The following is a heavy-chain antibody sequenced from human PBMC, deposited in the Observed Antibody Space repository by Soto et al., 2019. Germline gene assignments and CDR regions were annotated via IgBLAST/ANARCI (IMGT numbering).Heavy chain of an antibody. CDR1: GYFISSGYY. J-gene: IGHJ5*02. Sequence: PSETLSLTCAVSGYFISSGYYWGWIRQPPGKGLGWLGSMFHSGSTHYNPSLKSRVTISVDTSKNHFSLRLSSVTASNTAVFSFARGHIVVVPTVGWFDPWGQGTLVTVSS. CDR2: MFHSGST. D-gene: IGHD2-2*01. V-gene: IGHV4-38-2*01. CDR3: ARGHIVVVPTVGWFDP.